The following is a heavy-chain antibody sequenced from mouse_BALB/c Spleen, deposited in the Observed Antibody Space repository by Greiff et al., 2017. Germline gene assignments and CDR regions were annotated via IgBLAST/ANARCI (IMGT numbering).Heavy chain of an antibody. Sequence: VQLQQSGAELVKPGASVKLSCTASGFNIKDTYMHWVKQRPEQGLEWIGRIDPANGNTKYDPKFQGKATITSDTSSNTAYLQLSSLTSEDTAVYYCARDGSGNGYAMDYWGQGTSVTVSS. J-gene: IGHJ4*01. CDR3: ARDGSGNGYAMDY. CDR1: GFNIKDTY. V-gene: IGHV14-3*02. CDR2: IDPANGNT. D-gene: IGHD2-1*01.